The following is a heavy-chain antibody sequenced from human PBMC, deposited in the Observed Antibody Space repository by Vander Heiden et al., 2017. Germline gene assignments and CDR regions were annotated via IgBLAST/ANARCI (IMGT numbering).Heavy chain of an antibody. Sequence: EVQLVESGGGLVQPGGSLSLSCAVSGFTFSSYSMNWVRQAPGKGLEWISYISSSSSTVYYADSVKGRFTISRDNAKNSLYLQMNSLRAEDTAVYYCAGAPGVAADFNWFDPWGQGTLVTVSS. D-gene: IGHD6-13*01. CDR2: ISSSSSTV. V-gene: IGHV3-48*01. CDR1: GFTFSSYS. J-gene: IGHJ5*02. CDR3: AGAPGVAADFNWFDP.